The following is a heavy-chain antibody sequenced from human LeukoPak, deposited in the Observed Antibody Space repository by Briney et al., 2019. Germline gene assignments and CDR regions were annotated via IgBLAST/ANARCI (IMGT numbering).Heavy chain of an antibody. CDR3: ARHVQRRSIVVVVAATPFFDY. CDR1: GGSISSSSYY. V-gene: IGHV4-39*01. CDR2: IYYSGST. D-gene: IGHD2-15*01. J-gene: IGHJ4*02. Sequence: SETLSLTCTVSGGSISSSSYYWGWIRQPPGKGLEWIGSIYYSGSTYYNPSLKSRVTISVDTSKNQFSLKLSSVTAADTAVYYCARHVQRRSIVVVVAATPFFDYWGQGTLVTVSS.